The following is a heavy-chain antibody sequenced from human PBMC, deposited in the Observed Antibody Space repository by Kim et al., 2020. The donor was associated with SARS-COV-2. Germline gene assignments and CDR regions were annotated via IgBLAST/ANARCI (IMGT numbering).Heavy chain of an antibody. Sequence: SETLSLTCTVSGGSISSYYWSWIRQPPGKGLEWIGYIYYSGSTNYNPSLKSRVTISVDTSKNQFSLKLSSVTAADTAVYYCARTSDYRLYYYGMDVWGQGTTVTVSS. V-gene: IGHV4-59*01. CDR2: IYYSGST. CDR3: ARTSDYRLYYYGMDV. CDR1: GGSISSYY. J-gene: IGHJ6*02. D-gene: IGHD4-4*01.